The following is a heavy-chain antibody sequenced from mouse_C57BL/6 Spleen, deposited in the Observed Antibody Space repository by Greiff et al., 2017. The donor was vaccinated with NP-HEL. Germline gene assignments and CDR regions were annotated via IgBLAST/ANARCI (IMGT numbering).Heavy chain of an antibody. D-gene: IGHD1-1*01. CDR1: GYAFSSSW. CDR3: ARKGYGSSWFAY. CDR2: IYPGDGDT. V-gene: IGHV1-82*01. J-gene: IGHJ3*01. Sequence: QVQLKESGPELVKPGASVKISCKASGYAFSSSWMNWVKQRPGKGLEWIGRIYPGDGDTNYNGKFKGKATLTADKSSSTAYMQLSSLTSEDSAVYFCARKGYGSSWFAYWGQGTLVTVSA.